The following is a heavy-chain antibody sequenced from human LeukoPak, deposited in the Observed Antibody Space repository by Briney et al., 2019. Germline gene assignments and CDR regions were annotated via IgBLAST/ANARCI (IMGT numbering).Heavy chain of an antibody. J-gene: IGHJ4*02. CDR2: ISGSGGST. CDR3: AKDYVQLKVFDY. V-gene: IGHV3-23*01. D-gene: IGHD1-1*01. CDR1: GFTLSSYA. Sequence: GGSLRLSCAASGFTLSSYAMIWVRQAPGKGLEWVSAISGSGGSTYYADSVKGRFTISRDNSKNTLYLQMNSLRAEDTAVYYCAKDYVQLKVFDYWGQGTLVTVSS.